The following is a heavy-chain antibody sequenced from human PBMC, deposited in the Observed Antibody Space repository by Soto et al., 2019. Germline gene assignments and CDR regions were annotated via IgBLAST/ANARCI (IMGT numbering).Heavy chain of an antibody. CDR1: GFTFSSYS. D-gene: IGHD2-15*01. V-gene: IGHV3-21*01. Sequence: EVQLVESGGGLVKPGGSLRLSCAASGFTFSSYSMNWVRQAPGKGLEWVSSISSSSSYIYYADSVKGRFTISRDNAKNALYLQTNSLRAEDTAVYYCASSIPPDRSNIVVVVAASYYYYGMDVWGQGTTITVSS. J-gene: IGHJ6*02. CDR2: ISSSSSYI. CDR3: ASSIPPDRSNIVVVVAASYYYYGMDV.